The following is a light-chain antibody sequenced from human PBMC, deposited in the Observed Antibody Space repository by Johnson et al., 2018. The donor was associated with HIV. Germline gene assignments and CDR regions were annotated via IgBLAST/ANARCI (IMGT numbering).Light chain of an antibody. Sequence: QSVLTQPPSVSAAPGQKVTISCSGTSSNIGNYFVCWYQQLPGAAPRLLIYENNQRPSGIPDRFSGSKSGTSATLGITGLQPGDEADYYCGTWDSSLSVPYVFGTGTKVTVL. J-gene: IGLJ1*01. CDR2: ENN. CDR1: SSNIGNYF. CDR3: GTWDSSLSVPYV. V-gene: IGLV1-51*02.